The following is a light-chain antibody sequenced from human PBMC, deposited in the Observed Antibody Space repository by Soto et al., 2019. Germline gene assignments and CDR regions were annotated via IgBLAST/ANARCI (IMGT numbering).Light chain of an antibody. CDR1: QTISSW. Sequence: DIQMTQSPSTLSGSVGDRFTITCRASQTISSWLAWYHQKPGKAPKLLIYAASSLQSGVPSRFSGSGSETDFTLTISSLQPEDFATYSCQQSYSTTWTFGQGTKVDIK. J-gene: IGKJ1*01. V-gene: IGKV1-39*01. CDR2: AAS. CDR3: QQSYSTTWT.